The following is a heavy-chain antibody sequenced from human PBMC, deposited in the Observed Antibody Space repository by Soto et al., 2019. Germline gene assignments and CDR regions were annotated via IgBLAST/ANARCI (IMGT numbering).Heavy chain of an antibody. D-gene: IGHD5-12*01. V-gene: IGHV6-1*01. CDR1: VVLVSSRTAY. Sequence: QTLFRTPHISVVLVSSRTAYWNWIRQTPSIGLAWLRRPFFMSKWYNDYAVSVKSRIIINPDTSNNQFSLQLNSVTPEDTAVYFCAKGDNLGPKTGYAFDPWGQGIMVTVS. CDR2: PFFMSKWYN. J-gene: IGHJ5*02. CDR3: AKGDNLGPKTGYAFDP.